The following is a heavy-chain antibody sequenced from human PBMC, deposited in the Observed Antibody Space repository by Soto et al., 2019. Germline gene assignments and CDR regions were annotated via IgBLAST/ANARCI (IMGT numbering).Heavy chain of an antibody. D-gene: IGHD2-21*02. CDR1: GFTFSSYN. V-gene: IGHV3-21*01. CDR2: ISSSSSYI. J-gene: IGHJ6*02. CDR3: ARGNRGNIVVVTATYGMDV. Sequence: GGSLRLSCAASGFTFSSYNMNWVRQAPGKGLDWVSSISSSSSYIYYADSVKGRFTISRDNAKNSLYLQMNSLRAEDTAVYYCARGNRGNIVVVTATYGMDVWGQGTTVTVSS.